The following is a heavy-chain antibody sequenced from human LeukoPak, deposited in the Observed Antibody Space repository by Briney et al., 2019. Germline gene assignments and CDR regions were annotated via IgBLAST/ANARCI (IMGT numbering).Heavy chain of an antibody. J-gene: IGHJ4*02. CDR3: ARHSHYYGSGSLIDY. Sequence: GSLRLSCAASGFTFTHAWMTWVRQAPGKGLEWIGYIYYSGSTNYNPSLKSRVTISVDTSKNQFSLKLSSVTAADTAVYYCARHSHYYGSGSLIDYWGQGTLVTVSS. CDR2: IYYSGST. D-gene: IGHD3-10*01. V-gene: IGHV4-59*08. CDR1: GFTFTHAW.